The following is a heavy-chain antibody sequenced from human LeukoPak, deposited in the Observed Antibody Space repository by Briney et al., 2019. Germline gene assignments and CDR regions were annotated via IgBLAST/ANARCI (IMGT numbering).Heavy chain of an antibody. V-gene: IGHV4-61*02. CDR3: ARWETAMSYFDY. D-gene: IGHD2-21*02. J-gene: IGHJ4*02. Sequence: SETLSLTCTVSGGSISSGSYYWSWIRQPAVKGLEWIGRIYTSGSTNYNPSLESRVTISVDTSKNQFSLKLSSVTAADTAVHYCARWETAMSYFDYWGQGTLVTVSS. CDR2: IYTSGST. CDR1: GGSISSGSYY.